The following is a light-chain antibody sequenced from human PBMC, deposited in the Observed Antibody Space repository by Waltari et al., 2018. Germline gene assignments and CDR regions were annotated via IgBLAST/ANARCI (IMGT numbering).Light chain of an antibody. J-gene: IGKJ2*01. CDR1: QSVSSS. CDR3: QQRSDWPFT. V-gene: IGKV3-11*01. CDR2: DAS. Sequence: EIVLTQSPATLSLSPGERATLPCRASQSVSSSLAWYQQKPGQAPRLLIYDASKRATGIPARFSGSGSGTDFTLTIGGLEPEDFAVYYCQQRSDWPFTFGQRTKLEI.